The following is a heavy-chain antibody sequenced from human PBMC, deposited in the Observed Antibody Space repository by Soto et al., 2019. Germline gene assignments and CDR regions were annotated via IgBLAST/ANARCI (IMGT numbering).Heavy chain of an antibody. CDR1: GGTFNSYV. V-gene: IGHV1-69*01. Sequence: VQLVQSGAEVKKPGSSVKVSCKPSGGTFNSYVLNWVRQAPGQGLEWMGGIIPFLDTAEYAEKFQGRLTITADESTSTAYMDLSSLISEDTAVYYCAGTHFDTSGYFPSGLYLWGQGTLVTVAS. CDR3: AGTHFDTSGYFPSGLYL. D-gene: IGHD3-22*01. J-gene: IGHJ5*02. CDR2: IIPFLDTA.